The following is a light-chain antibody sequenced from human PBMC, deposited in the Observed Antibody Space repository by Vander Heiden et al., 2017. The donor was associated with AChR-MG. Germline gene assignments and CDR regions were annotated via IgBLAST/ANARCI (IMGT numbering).Light chain of an antibody. V-gene: IGKV3-11*01. J-gene: IGKJ2*01. CDR1: QSVSSY. Sequence: TVFTQSPATLCLSPGERGTLSCRASQSVSSYLAGYQQKPGQDPRHLIYDASNRATGIPARFSGSGSGTDFTLTISSLEPEDFAVYYCQQRSNWPPYTFGQGTKLEIK. CDR2: DAS. CDR3: QQRSNWPPYT.